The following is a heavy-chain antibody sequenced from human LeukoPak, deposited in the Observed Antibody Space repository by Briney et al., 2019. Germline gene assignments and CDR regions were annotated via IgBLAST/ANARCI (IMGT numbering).Heavy chain of an antibody. Sequence: SETPSLTCTVSGGSISSSSYYWGWIRQPPGKGLEWIGSIYYSGSTNYNPSLKSRVTISVDTSKNQFSLKLSSVTAADTAVYYCARGRSSVYYYYYMDVWGKGTTVTVSS. CDR3: ARGRSSVYYYYYMDV. V-gene: IGHV4-39*07. D-gene: IGHD6-25*01. J-gene: IGHJ6*03. CDR1: GGSISSSSYY. CDR2: IYYSGST.